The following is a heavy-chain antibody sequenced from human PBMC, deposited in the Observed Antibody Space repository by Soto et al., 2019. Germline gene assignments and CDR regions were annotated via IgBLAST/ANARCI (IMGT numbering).Heavy chain of an antibody. D-gene: IGHD3-10*01. J-gene: IGHJ5*02. V-gene: IGHV4-61*08. CDR1: GGSISSGGYY. CDR3: ARGPFHYYGSGSYLNWFDP. Sequence: KPSETLSLTCTVSGGSISSGGYYWSWIRQHPGKGLEWIGYIYYSGSTNYNPSLKSRVTISVDTSENQFSLKLSSVTAADTAVYYCARGPFHYYGSGSYLNWFDPWGQGTLVTVSS. CDR2: IYYSGST.